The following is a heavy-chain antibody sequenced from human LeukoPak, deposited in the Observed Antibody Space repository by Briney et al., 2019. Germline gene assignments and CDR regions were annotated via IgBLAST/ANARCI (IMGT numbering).Heavy chain of an antibody. CDR3: AREGFPNDAFDI. CDR1: GFTFSSYG. Sequence: PGGSLRLSCAASGFTFSSYGMHWVRQAPGKGLEWVAVIWYDGSNKYYADSVKGRFTISRDNSKNTLYLQMNSLRAEDTAVYYCAREGFPNDAFDIWGQGTMVTVSS. V-gene: IGHV3-33*01. J-gene: IGHJ3*02. CDR2: IWYDGSNK.